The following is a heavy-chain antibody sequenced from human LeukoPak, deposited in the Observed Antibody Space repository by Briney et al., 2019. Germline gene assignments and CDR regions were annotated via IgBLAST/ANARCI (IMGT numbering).Heavy chain of an antibody. CDR2: INPNSGST. CDR1: GYTFASYY. J-gene: IGHJ4*02. Sequence: ASVKVSCQASGYTFASYYMYWVRQAPGQGLEWMGIINPNSGSTTYAQKFQGRVTMTRDTSTTTVNMELSSLRSEDTAVYHCARGLSFGNFDYWGQGTLVTVSS. D-gene: IGHD3-10*01. CDR3: ARGLSFGNFDY. V-gene: IGHV1-46*01.